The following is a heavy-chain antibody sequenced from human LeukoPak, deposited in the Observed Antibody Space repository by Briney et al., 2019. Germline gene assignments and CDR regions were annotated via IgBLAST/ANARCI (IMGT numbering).Heavy chain of an antibody. CDR1: LCTFSSYT. CDR3: ASPRALYCSSTSCQTANGAFDI. J-gene: IGHJ3*02. V-gene: IGHV1-69*02. D-gene: IGHD2-2*01. CDR2: IIPFLGIA. Sequence: SVKVSCKACLCTFSSYTISWVRQAPGQGLEWMGRIIPFLGIANYAQKFQGRVTITADKSTSTAYMELSSLRSEDTAVYYCASPRALYCSSTSCQTANGAFDIWGQGTMVTVSS.